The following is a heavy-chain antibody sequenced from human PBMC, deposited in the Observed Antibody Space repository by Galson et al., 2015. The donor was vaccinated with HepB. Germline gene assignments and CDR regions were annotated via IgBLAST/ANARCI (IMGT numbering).Heavy chain of an antibody. CDR1: GYTFTTTD. J-gene: IGHJ3*02. CDR2: MNPNSGDT. CDR3: ARLYCNSITCWHAFDI. V-gene: IGHV1-8*01. D-gene: IGHD2-2*01. Sequence: SVKVSCKASGYTFTTTDIYWVRQATGQGLEWLGWMNPNSGDTGYAQKFQGRVTMTRDPSISTAYMELSSLTSADTAVYYCARLYCNSITCWHAFDIWGQGTMVTVSS.